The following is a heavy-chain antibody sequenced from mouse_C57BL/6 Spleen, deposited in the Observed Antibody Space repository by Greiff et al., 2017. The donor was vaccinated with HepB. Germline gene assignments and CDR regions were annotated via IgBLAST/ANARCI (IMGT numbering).Heavy chain of an antibody. CDR2: INPSSGYT. CDR1: GYTFTSYT. Sequence: QVQLKQSGAELARPGASVKMSCKASGYTFTSYTMHWVKQRPGQGLEWIGYINPSSGYTKYNQKFKDKATLTADKSSSTAYMQLSSLTSEDSAVYYCARRATTVVATNAMDYWGQGTSVTVSS. CDR3: ARRATTVVATNAMDY. D-gene: IGHD1-1*01. J-gene: IGHJ4*01. V-gene: IGHV1-4*01.